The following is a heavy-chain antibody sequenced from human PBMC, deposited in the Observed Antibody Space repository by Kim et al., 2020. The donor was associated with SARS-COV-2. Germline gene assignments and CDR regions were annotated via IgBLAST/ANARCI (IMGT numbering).Heavy chain of an antibody. V-gene: IGHV3-21*01. CDR3: ASHCSSSSCQTTDY. J-gene: IGHJ4*02. Sequence: GGSLRLSCAASGFTFSSYSMNWVRQAPGKGLEWVSSISSSSSYIYYADSVKGRFTISRDNAKNSLYLQMNSLRAEDTAVYYCASHCSSSSCQTTDYWGQGTLVTVSS. CDR2: ISSSSSYI. CDR1: GFTFSSYS. D-gene: IGHD2-2*01.